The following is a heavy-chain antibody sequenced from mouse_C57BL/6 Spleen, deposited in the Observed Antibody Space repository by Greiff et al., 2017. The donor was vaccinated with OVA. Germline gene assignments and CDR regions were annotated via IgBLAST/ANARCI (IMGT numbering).Heavy chain of an antibody. V-gene: IGHV1-39*01. J-gene: IGHJ3*01. CDR2: INPNYGTT. CDR1: GYSFTDYN. D-gene: IGHD2-5*01. Sequence: VQLQQSGPELVKPGASVKISCKASGYSFTDYNMNWVKQSNGKSLEWIGVINPNYGTTSSNQKFKGKATLTVYQSSSTAYMQLISLTSEDSAFYYCARAYSNYEAWFAYWGKGTLVTVSA. CDR3: ARAYSNYEAWFAY.